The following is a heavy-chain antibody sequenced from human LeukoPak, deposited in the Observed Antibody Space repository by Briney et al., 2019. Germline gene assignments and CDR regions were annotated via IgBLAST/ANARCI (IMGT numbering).Heavy chain of an antibody. CDR1: GYTFTGYY. CDR2: INPNSGGT. D-gene: IGHD4-23*01. CDR3: ARVGTVVTTFDY. V-gene: IGHV1-2*02. Sequence: VASVKVSCKASGYTFTGYYMHWVRQAPGQGLEWMGWINPNSGGTNYAQKFQGSVTMTRDTSISTAYMELSRLRSDDTAVYYCARVGTVVTTFDYWGQGTLVTVSS. J-gene: IGHJ4*02.